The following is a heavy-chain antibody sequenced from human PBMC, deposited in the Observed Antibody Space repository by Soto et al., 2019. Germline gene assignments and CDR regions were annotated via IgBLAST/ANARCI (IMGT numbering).Heavy chain of an antibody. CDR2: ISACNGNT. Sequence: ASVKVSCKASGYTFASYAISWMRQAPGQGLEWMGRISACNGNTSYAQKLQGRVTMTTDTSTSTVYMELSSLRSEDTAVYYCARDGYSYGSSWDYDYGMDVWGQ. D-gene: IGHD5-18*01. J-gene: IGHJ6*02. CDR3: ARDGYSYGSSWDYDYGMDV. CDR1: GYTFASYA. V-gene: IGHV1-18*01.